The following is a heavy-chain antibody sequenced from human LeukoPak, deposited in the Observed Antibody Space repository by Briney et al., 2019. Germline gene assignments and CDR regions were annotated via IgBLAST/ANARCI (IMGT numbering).Heavy chain of an antibody. CDR2: IYPSGTT. D-gene: IGHD6-13*01. CDR1: GGSIRSGSYY. CDR3: AKVAGIAAAGYIDY. V-gene: IGHV4-61*02. Sequence: SQTLSLTCTVSGGSIRSGSYYWSWIRQPAGKGLEWIGRIYPSGTTNFNPSLKSRVTISIDTSKNHFSLKLSPVTAADTAVYYCAKVAGIAAAGYIDYWGQGTLVTVSS. J-gene: IGHJ4*02.